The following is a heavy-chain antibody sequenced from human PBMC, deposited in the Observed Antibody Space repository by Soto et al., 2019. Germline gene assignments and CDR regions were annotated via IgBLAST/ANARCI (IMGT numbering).Heavy chain of an antibody. Sequence: QVQLQESGPGLVKPSQTLSLACAVSGGSISIGGYFWSWVRQFPGMGLEWIGHIYYNGSTYYNPSLKSRLTISRDTSKNQFSLRLTSVTAADTAVYYCATDEYFGSEINFYYYAMDVWGQGTTVTVSS. V-gene: IGHV4-31*11. CDR1: GGSISIGGYF. D-gene: IGHD3-16*01. CDR3: ATDEYFGSEINFYYYAMDV. J-gene: IGHJ6*02. CDR2: IYYNGST.